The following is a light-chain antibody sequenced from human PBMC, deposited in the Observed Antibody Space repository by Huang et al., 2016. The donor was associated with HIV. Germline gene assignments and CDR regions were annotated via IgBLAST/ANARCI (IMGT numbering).Light chain of an antibody. V-gene: IGKV1-39*01. CDR1: QSISSY. Sequence: DIQMTQSPSSLSASVGDRVTITCRASQSISSYLKWYQQKPGKAPKLLIYAASSLQSGVPSRFRCSGSGTDVTLTISSLQAEDFATYDCQQSYSTPPWTFGQGTKVEIK. CDR3: QQSYSTPPWT. J-gene: IGKJ1*01. CDR2: AAS.